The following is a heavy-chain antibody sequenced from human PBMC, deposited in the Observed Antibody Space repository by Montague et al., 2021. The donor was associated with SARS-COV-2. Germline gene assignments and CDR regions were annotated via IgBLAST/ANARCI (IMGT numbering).Heavy chain of an antibody. Sequence: SETLSLTCTVSGGSISSSSYYWGWIRQPPGKGLEWIGSIYYSGSTYYNPSLKSRVTISVDTSKNQFSLKLSSVTAADTAVYYCAREVYYYDSSGYYGGGYYYYYGMDVWGQGATVTVSS. J-gene: IGHJ6*02. D-gene: IGHD3-22*01. V-gene: IGHV4-39*02. CDR3: AREVYYYDSSGYYGGGYYYYYGMDV. CDR1: GGSISSSSYY. CDR2: IYYSGST.